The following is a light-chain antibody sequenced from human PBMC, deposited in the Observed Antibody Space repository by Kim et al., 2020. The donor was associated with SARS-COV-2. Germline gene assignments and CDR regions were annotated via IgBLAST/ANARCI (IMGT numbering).Light chain of an antibody. Sequence: EIVMTQSPATLPVSPGQRATLSCRASRSVSISLAWYQQKFGQAPRLLIKDASTRATGIPARFSGSGSGTESTLTISSLQSEDFAVYYCQQYNNWPWTFGQGTKVDIK. CDR3: QQYNNWPWT. J-gene: IGKJ1*01. CDR1: RSVSIS. V-gene: IGKV3-15*01. CDR2: DAS.